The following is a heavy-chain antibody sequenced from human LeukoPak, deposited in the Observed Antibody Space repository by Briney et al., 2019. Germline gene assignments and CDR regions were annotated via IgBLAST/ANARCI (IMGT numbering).Heavy chain of an antibody. D-gene: IGHD3-16*01. CDR3: ARDWGPWRNWFDP. J-gene: IGHJ5*02. CDR2: IYTSGST. Sequence: SETLSLTCTVSGGSFSGYYWTWIRQPAGKGLEWIGRIYTSGSTNYNPSLKSRVTISVDTSKNQFSLKLESVTAADTAVYYCARDWGPWRNWFDPWGQGTLVTVSS. CDR1: GGSFSGYY. V-gene: IGHV4-4*07.